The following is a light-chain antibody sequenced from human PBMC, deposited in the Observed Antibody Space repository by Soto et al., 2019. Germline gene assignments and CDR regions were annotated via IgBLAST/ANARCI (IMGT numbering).Light chain of an antibody. CDR3: QQYGSSHIT. CDR1: QSVSSN. CDR2: GAS. J-gene: IGKJ5*01. V-gene: IGKV3-20*01. Sequence: MMMTQSPATLSVSPGERATLSCRASQSVSSNLAWYQQKPGQAPRLLFYGASSRATGIPDRFSGSGSGTDFTLTISRLEPEDFAVYYCQQYGSSHITFGQGTRLEI.